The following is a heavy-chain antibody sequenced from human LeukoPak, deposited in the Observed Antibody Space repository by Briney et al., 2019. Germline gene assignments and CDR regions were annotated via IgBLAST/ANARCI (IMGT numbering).Heavy chain of an antibody. CDR1: GFTFRNFA. CDR2: LRSVGATT. D-gene: IGHD6-19*01. V-gene: IGHV3-64*02. CDR3: ARARRSGQQSYYFDY. Sequence: PGGSLRLSCAASGFTFRNFAMHWVRQAPGKGLEYVSALRSVGATTYYADSVKGRFIISRDNSKNTLYLQMGSLRSEDMGVYYCARARRSGQQSYYFDYWGQGTPVTVSS. J-gene: IGHJ4*02.